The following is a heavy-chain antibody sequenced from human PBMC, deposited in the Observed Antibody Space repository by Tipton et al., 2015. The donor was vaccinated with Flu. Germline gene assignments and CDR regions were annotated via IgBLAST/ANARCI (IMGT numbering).Heavy chain of an antibody. CDR3: ARQFCSSVTCYGDDAFDV. J-gene: IGHJ3*01. D-gene: IGHD2-2*01. Sequence: TLSLTCSVSGGSIRSHYWSWIRQPPGKGLEWIGYISHSGTTSYNPFLKSRLTLSLDTSKNQFSLGLSSVTAADTALYFCARQFCSSVTCYGDDAFDVWGQGTKAIISS. CDR1: GGSIRSHY. V-gene: IGHV4-59*11. CDR2: ISHSGTT.